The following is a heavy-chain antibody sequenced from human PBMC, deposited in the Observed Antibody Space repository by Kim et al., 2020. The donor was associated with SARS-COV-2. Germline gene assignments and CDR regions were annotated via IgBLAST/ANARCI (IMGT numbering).Heavy chain of an antibody. CDR1: GGTFSSYA. CDR2: IIPIFGTA. D-gene: IGHD6-13*01. Sequence: SVKVSCKASGGTFSSYAISWVRQAPGQGLEWMGGIIPIFGTANYAQKFQGRVTITADESTSTAYMELSSLRSEDTAVYYCARGGSGIAAAGYYYYGMDVWGQGTTVTVSS. CDR3: ARGGSGIAAAGYYYYGMDV. J-gene: IGHJ6*02. V-gene: IGHV1-69*13.